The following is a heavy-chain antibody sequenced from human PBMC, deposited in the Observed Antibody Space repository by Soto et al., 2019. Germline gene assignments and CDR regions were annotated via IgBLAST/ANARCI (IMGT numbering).Heavy chain of an antibody. D-gene: IGHD3-9*01. V-gene: IGHV3-30*18. J-gene: IGHJ5*02. CDR2: ISYDGSNK. CDR1: GFTFSSYG. Sequence: GGSLRLSCAASGFTFSSYGMHWVRQAPGKGLEWVAVISYDGSNKYYADSVKGRFTISRDNSKNTLYLQMNSLRAEDTAVYYCAKDLAPDWSYNWFDPWGQGTLVTVSS. CDR3: AKDLAPDWSYNWFDP.